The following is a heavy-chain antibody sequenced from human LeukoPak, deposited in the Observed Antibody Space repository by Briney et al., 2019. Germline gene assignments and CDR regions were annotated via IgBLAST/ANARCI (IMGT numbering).Heavy chain of an antibody. J-gene: IGHJ4*02. CDR3: AREAYYDILTGYSPHYFDY. D-gene: IGHD3-9*01. CDR2: IYYSGST. CDR1: GGSISSGGYS. V-gene: IGHV4-31*03. Sequence: PSETLSLTCTVSGGSISSGGYSWSWIRQHPGKGLEWIGYIYYSGSTYYNPSLKGRVTISVDTSKNQFSLKLSSVTAADTAVYYCAREAYYDILTGYSPHYFDYWGQGTLVTVSS.